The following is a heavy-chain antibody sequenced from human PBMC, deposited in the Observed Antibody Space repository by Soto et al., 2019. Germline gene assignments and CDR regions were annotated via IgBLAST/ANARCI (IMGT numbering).Heavy chain of an antibody. CDR2: ISTYNGNT. Sequence: QVQLVQSGAEVKKPGASVKVSCKASGYTFTNCDISWVRQAPGQGLEWMGGISTYNGNTNYEQKFQGRVTMTTDTSTTTAYMEVRSLRSDDTAVYYCARVSGSYYYAPGYWGQGTLVTVSS. CDR3: ARVSGSYYYAPGY. D-gene: IGHD1-26*01. J-gene: IGHJ4*02. V-gene: IGHV1-18*01. CDR1: GYTFTNCD.